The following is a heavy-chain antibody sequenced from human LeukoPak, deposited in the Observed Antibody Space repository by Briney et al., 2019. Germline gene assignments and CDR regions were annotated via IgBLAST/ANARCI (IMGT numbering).Heavy chain of an antibody. J-gene: IGHJ3*02. CDR2: IYPGESDT. CDR1: GYSFTSYW. D-gene: IGHD3-10*01. Sequence: GESLKISCKGSGYSFTSYWIGWVRQMPGKGLEWMGIIYPGESDTRYSPSFQGQVTISADKSISTAYLQWSSLKASYTAMYYCAWRGYGSGPGGRAFDIWGQGTMVTVSS. CDR3: AWRGYGSGPGGRAFDI. V-gene: IGHV5-51*01.